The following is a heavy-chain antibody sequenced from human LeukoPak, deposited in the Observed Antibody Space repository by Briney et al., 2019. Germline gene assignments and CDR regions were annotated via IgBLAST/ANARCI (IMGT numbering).Heavy chain of an antibody. J-gene: IGHJ4*02. CDR3: AKAMSYSSSTVADH. Sequence: GGSLTLSCAASGFTFDDYAMHWVRQTPGKGLEWVSGISWNSGNIGYADSVKGRFTISRDSAKSSLYLQMNSLRPEDTALYYCAKAMSYSSSTVADHWGLGTLVTVSS. D-gene: IGHD6-6*01. CDR2: ISWNSGNI. CDR1: GFTFDDYA. V-gene: IGHV3-9*01.